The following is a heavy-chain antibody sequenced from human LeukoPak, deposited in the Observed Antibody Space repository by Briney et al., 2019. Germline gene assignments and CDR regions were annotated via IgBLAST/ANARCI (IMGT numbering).Heavy chain of an antibody. Sequence: SGGSLRLSCAVSGFTVSSNYMSWVRQAPGKGLEWVSVIYSSRTTKYSDSVKGRFTTSRDNSKNTLYLQMTTLRAEDTAVYYCARAPYYDILTGLYQGIIYWGQGALVTVSS. CDR3: ARAPYYDILTGLYQGIIY. CDR1: GFTVSSNY. CDR2: IYSSRTT. V-gene: IGHV3-53*01. J-gene: IGHJ4*02. D-gene: IGHD3-9*01.